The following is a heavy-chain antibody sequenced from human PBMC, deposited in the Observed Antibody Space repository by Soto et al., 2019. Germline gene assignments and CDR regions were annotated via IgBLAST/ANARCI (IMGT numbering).Heavy chain of an antibody. CDR1: GGSISNYY. V-gene: IGHV4-4*07. D-gene: IGHD6-13*01. J-gene: IGHJ4*02. Sequence: QVQVKESGPRLVKPSETLSLTCTVSGGSISNYYWSWIRQPAGKGLEWTGRLYPSGSTNYNPSLKSRVTMSVDTSKNQFSLRLSSVTAADTAVYYCARDYSSNWYSDLWGQGTLVTVSS. CDR3: ARDYSSNWYSDL. CDR2: LYPSGST.